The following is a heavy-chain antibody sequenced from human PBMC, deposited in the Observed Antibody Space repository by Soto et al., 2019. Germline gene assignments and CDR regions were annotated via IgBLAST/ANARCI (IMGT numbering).Heavy chain of an antibody. V-gene: IGHV3-74*01. CDR1: GFSFNDNW. J-gene: IGHJ6*02. Sequence: RLSCAASGFSFNDNWMHWVRQVPGKGLMWVSRLKSDGRDTIYADSVKGRFTVSRDSAKNTLYLQMKSLRVEDTAVYYCVREMPVPIRGGYYPDTVLDAWGQGTTVTVSS. CDR2: LKSDGRDT. D-gene: IGHD3-10*01. CDR3: VREMPVPIRGGYYPDTVLDA.